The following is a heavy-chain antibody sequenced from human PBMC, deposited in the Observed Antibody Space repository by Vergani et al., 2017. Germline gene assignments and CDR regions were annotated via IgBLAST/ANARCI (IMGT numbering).Heavy chain of an antibody. D-gene: IGHD2-2*02. J-gene: IGHJ5*02. V-gene: IGHV5-51*01. CDR2: IYPGDSDT. CDR3: ARYPKEYCSSTSCYTSNWFDP. Sequence: EVQLVQSGAEVKKPGESLKISCKGSGYSFTSYWIGWVRQMPGKGLEWMGIIYPGDSDTNYSPSFQGHVTISADKSISTAYLQWSSLKASATAMYYCARYPKEYCSSTSCYTSNWFDPWGQGTLVTVSS. CDR1: GYSFTSYW.